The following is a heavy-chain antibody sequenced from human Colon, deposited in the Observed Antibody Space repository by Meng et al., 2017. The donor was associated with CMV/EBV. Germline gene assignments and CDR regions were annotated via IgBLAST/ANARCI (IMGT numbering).Heavy chain of an antibody. CDR2: ITWNSDNI. CDR3: ATRGQAPAN. CDR1: GFTFDDYA. J-gene: IGHJ4*02. V-gene: IGHV3-9*01. Sequence: GGSLRLSCAASGFTFDDYAMHWVRQAPGKGLEWVAGITWNSDNIVYGDSVKGRFTISRDNALKSLYLQMNSLRVDDTAVYYCATRGQAPANWGQGTLVTVSS.